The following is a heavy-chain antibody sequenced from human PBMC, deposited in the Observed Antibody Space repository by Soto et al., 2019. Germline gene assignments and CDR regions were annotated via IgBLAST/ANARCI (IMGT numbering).Heavy chain of an antibody. D-gene: IGHD2-21*02. CDR3: ATYFYYY. V-gene: IGHV6-1*01. Sequence: SQTLSLTCAISGDSVSSNRAAWNWIRQSPSRGLEWLGRTYYRSKWYYDYSVSVKSRVTINPDTSKNQFSLQLSSVTPEDTALYYCATYFYYYWGKGTLVTVSS. CDR1: GDSVSSNRAA. J-gene: IGHJ4*02. CDR2: TYYRSKWYY.